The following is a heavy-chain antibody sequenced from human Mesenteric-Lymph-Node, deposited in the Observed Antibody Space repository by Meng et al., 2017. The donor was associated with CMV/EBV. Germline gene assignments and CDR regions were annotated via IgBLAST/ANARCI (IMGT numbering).Heavy chain of an antibody. J-gene: IGHJ4*02. CDR1: GYTFTSYG. D-gene: IGHD2-8*01. Sequence: ASVKVSCKASGYTFTSYGISWVRQAPGQGLEWMGWINPNSGGTFYAQKFQARVTMTRDTSISAAYMELSRLTSDDTAVYFCATYNGPYRYYFDYWGQGTLVTVSS. V-gene: IGHV1-2*02. CDR2: INPNSGGT. CDR3: ATYNGPYRYYFDY.